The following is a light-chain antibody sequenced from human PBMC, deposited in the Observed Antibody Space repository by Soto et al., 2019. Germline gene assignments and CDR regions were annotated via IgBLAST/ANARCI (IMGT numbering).Light chain of an antibody. J-gene: IGLJ2*01. CDR3: SSYTSSSPVV. CDR2: DVS. V-gene: IGLV2-14*01. CDR1: SSDVGGYNY. Sequence: QSALTQPASVSGSPGQSITISCTGTSSDVGGYNYVSCYQQHQGKAPKLRIYDVSNRPAGVSNLFSGSKSGNTASLTISGRQAEEEADYYCSSYTSSSPVVFGGGTKLTVL.